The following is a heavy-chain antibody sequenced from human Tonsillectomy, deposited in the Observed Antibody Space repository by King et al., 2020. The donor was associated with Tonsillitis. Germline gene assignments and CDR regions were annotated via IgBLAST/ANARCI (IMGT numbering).Heavy chain of an antibody. V-gene: IGHV1-46*03. D-gene: IGHD3-22*01. CDR1: EYSFTRYY. J-gene: IGHJ5*02. Sequence: VQLVESGAEVKKPGASVKVSCKASEYSFTRYYLHWVRQAPGQGLEWMGVINPSDGSTSYAQKFQGRVTITRDTSTRTIYMELNSLRSEDTAIYYCASGFFYDSSGEAWFDPWGQGTLVTVSS. CDR3: ASGFFYDSSGEAWFDP. CDR2: INPSDGST.